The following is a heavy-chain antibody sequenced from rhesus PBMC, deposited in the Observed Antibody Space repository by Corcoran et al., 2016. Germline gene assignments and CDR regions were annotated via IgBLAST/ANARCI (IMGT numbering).Heavy chain of an antibody. CDR1: GASISSDY. CDR2: IYGNNGGT. J-gene: IGHJ4*01. V-gene: IGHV4S2*01. CDR3: ARGYWTDYSFDY. D-gene: IGHD3-22*01. Sequence: QVQLQESGPGLVKPSETLSLTCAVSGASISSDYWSWVRQAPGKGLEWVGRIYGNNGGTDYNPSLKSRVTISVEASKNQFSLKLNSVTAADTAVFYCARGYWTDYSFDYWGLGVLVTVSS.